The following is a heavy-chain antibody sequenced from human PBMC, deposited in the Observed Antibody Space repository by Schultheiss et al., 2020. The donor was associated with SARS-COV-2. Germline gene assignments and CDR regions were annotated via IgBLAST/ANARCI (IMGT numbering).Heavy chain of an antibody. V-gene: IGHV3-33*01. CDR3: ARGDKGQQYSYHFGMDV. Sequence: GESLKISCAASGFTFSSYGMHWVRQAPGKGLEWVAVIWYDGSNKYYADSVKGRFTISRDNSKNTLYLQMNSLRAEDTAVYYCARGDKGQQYSYHFGMDVWGQGTTVTVSS. D-gene: IGHD3-16*01. J-gene: IGHJ6*02. CDR2: IWYDGSNK. CDR1: GFTFSSYG.